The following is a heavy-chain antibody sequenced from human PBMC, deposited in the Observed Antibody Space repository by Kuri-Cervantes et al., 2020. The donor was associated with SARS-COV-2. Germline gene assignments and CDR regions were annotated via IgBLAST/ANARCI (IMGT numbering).Heavy chain of an antibody. Sequence: ASVKVSCKASGYTFTGYYMHWVRQAPGQGLEWMGIINPSCGNTSYAQKCQGRVTMTRDTSTSSVYMELSSLRAEDTAVYYCARDRGHSGWLDYWGQGTLVTVSS. CDR2: INPSCGNT. CDR3: ARDRGHSGWLDY. J-gene: IGHJ4*02. D-gene: IGHD2-15*01. V-gene: IGHV1-46*01. CDR1: GYTFTGYY.